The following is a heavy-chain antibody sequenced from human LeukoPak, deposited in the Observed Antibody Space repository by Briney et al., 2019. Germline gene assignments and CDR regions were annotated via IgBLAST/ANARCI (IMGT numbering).Heavy chain of an antibody. V-gene: IGHV4-31*03. CDR1: GGSISSGGYY. D-gene: IGHD6-13*01. J-gene: IGHJ3*02. CDR2: IYYSGST. CDR3: ARERRSGIRSAFDI. Sequence: KTSQTLSLTCTVSGGSISSGGYYWSWIRQHPGKGLEWIGYIYYSGSTYYNPSLKSRVTISVDTSKNQFSLKLSSVTAADTAVYYCARERRSGIRSAFDIWGQGTVVTVSS.